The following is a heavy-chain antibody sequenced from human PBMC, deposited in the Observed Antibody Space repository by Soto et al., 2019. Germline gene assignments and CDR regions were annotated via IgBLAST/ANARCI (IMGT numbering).Heavy chain of an antibody. V-gene: IGHV4-59*01. CDR2: IYYSGST. CDR3: ARVTYTGSSWHFDFDY. CDR1: DGSISGYY. J-gene: IGHJ4*02. D-gene: IGHD1-26*01. Sequence: SETLSLTCTVSDGSISGYYWSWIRQPPGKGLEWIGYIYYSGSTNYNPSLKSRVTMSVDTSKNQFSLNLSSVTAADTAMYYCARVTYTGSSWHFDFDYWGQGTLVTVSS.